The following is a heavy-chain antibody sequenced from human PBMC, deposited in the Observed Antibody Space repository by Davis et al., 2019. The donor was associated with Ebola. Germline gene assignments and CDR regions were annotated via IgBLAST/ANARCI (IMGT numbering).Heavy chain of an antibody. Sequence: ASVKVSCKASGYTFTGYYMHWVRQAPGQGLEWMGWINPNSGGTNYAQKFQGRVTMTRDTSMSTAYMELSRLRSDDTAVYYCARDRAGTAYMDVWGKGTTVTVSS. CDR2: INPNSGGT. V-gene: IGHV1-2*02. D-gene: IGHD1-7*01. J-gene: IGHJ6*03. CDR3: ARDRAGTAYMDV. CDR1: GYTFTGYY.